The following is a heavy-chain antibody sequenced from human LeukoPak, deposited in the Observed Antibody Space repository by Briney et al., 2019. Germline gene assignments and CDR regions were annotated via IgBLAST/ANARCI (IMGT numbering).Heavy chain of an antibody. D-gene: IGHD6-19*01. V-gene: IGHV1-69*01. Sequence: VSCKASGGTFSSYAISWGRQAPGEGXEWMGGXXPIFGTANYAQKFQGRVTITADESTSTAYMELSSLRSEDTAVYYCARDRHIAVAGRGWYFDLWGRGTLVTVSS. CDR3: ARDRHIAVAGRGWYFDL. CDR2: XXPIFGTA. J-gene: IGHJ2*01. CDR1: GGTFSSYA.